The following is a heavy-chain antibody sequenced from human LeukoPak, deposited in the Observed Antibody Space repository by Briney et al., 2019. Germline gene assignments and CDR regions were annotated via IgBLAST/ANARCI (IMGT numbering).Heavy chain of an antibody. CDR1: GFTFSSYG. CDR2: IQYDGSNE. CDR3: AKDRCSDGIGCYYYYMDV. J-gene: IGHJ6*03. D-gene: IGHD2-15*01. V-gene: IGHV3-30*02. Sequence: PGGPLRLSRAASGFTFSSYGMHWVRQAPGKGLEWVAYIQYDGSNEQFADSVKGRFSISRDSSKNILYLQVNSLRAEDTAVYYCAKDRCSDGIGCYYYYMDVWGKGTTVTISS.